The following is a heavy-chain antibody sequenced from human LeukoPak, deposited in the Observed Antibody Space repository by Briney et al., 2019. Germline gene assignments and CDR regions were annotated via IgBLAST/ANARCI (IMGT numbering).Heavy chain of an antibody. D-gene: IGHD5-18*01. CDR3: ARHLSGVTGYTYGRGIDY. V-gene: IGHV3-20*04. Sequence: PGGSLRLSCAASGFTFDDYGMSWVRQAPGKGLEWVSGINWNGGSTGYADSVKGRFTISRDNAKKSLYLQMNSLRAEDTAVYYCARHLSGVTGYTYGRGIDYWGQGTLVTVSS. J-gene: IGHJ4*02. CDR1: GFTFDDYG. CDR2: INWNGGST.